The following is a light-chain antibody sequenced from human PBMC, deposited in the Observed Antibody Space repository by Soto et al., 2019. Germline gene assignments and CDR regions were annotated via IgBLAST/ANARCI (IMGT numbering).Light chain of an antibody. J-gene: IGLJ3*02. CDR2: ANN. CDR3: QSYDNRLSVSWV. Sequence: QSVLTHPPSVSGAPGQGVTISGPGSSSNRGAGYDVHWYQQLPGAAPKLLIYANNKRPSGVLDRFSGSKSGTSASLAITGLQAEDEADYYCQSYDNRLSVSWVFGGGTKLTVL. V-gene: IGLV1-40*01. CDR1: SSNRGAGYD.